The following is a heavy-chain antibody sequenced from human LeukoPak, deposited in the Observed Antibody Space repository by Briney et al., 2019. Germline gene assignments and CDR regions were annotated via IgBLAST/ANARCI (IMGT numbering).Heavy chain of an antibody. Sequence: GGSLRLSCTASGFTFGDYAMSWVRQAPGKGLEWVGFIRSKAYGGTTEYSASVKGRFTISRDDSKSIAYLQMNSLKTEDTAVYYCTRVSGSYLSLDYWGQGTLVTVSS. CDR2: IRSKAYGGTT. D-gene: IGHD1-26*01. CDR1: GFTFGDYA. V-gene: IGHV3-49*04. J-gene: IGHJ4*02. CDR3: TRVSGSYLSLDY.